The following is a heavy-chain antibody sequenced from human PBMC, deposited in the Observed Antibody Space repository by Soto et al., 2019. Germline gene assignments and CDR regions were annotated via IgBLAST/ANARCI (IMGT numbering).Heavy chain of an antibody. V-gene: IGHV1-58*01. CDR1: GFTFTSSA. Sequence: ASVKVSFKASGFTFTSSAVHWVRQARGQRLEWIGWIVVGSGNTSYAQKFQERVTITRDMSTSTAYMELSSLRSEDTAVYYCAADSPSLLNYYYYYYGMDVWGQGTTVTVSS. CDR2: IVVGSGNT. J-gene: IGHJ6*02. CDR3: AADSPSLLNYYYYYYGMDV.